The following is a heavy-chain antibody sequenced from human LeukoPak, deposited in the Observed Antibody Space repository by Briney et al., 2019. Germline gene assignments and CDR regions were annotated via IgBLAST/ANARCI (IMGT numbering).Heavy chain of an antibody. Sequence: GGSLRLSCAASGFTFSSYAMSWVRQAPGKGLEWVSSISSSSSYIYYADSVKGRFTISRDNAKNSLYLQMNSLRAEDTAVYYCARAMAVAGTESAFDYWGQGTLVTVSS. J-gene: IGHJ4*02. CDR3: ARAMAVAGTESAFDY. V-gene: IGHV3-21*01. CDR2: ISSSSSYI. CDR1: GFTFSSYA. D-gene: IGHD6-19*01.